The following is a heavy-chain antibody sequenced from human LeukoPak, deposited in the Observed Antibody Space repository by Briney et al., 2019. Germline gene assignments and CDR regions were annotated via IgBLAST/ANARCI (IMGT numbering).Heavy chain of an antibody. D-gene: IGHD3-22*01. CDR2: ISGSGGST. CDR3: AKAIKVVIRLGVGMDV. J-gene: IGHJ6*02. Sequence: PGGSLRLSCAASGFTFSSYAMSWVRQAPGKGLEWVSAISGSGGSTYYADSVKGRFTISRDNSKNTLYLQMNSLRAEDTAVYYCAKAIKVVIRLGVGMDVWGQGTTVTVSS. CDR1: GFTFSSYA. V-gene: IGHV3-23*01.